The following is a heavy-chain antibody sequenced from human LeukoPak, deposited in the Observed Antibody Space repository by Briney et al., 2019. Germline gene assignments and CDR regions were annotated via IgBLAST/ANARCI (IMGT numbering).Heavy chain of an antibody. CDR3: ARDRTVITLGTFDI. CDR2: ATGTGSST. CDR1: GFTFSNYG. Sequence: GGSLRLSCAASGFTFSNYGMSWVRQAPGKGLEWVSAATGTGSSTYYADSVKGRFTISRDNSKNTLYLQMNSLRAEDTAVYYCARDRTVITLGTFDIWGQGTMVTVSS. J-gene: IGHJ3*02. D-gene: IGHD3-10*01. V-gene: IGHV3-23*01.